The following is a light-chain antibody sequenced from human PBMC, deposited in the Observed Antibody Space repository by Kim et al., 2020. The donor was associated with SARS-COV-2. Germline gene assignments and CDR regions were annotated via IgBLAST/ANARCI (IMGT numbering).Light chain of an antibody. CDR3: SSWDDILNGIL. Sequence: ELTQPPSASGTPGQRVTISCSGSSSNIRTNTVNWYQHIPGTAPKLLIYGSNQRPSGVPDRFSGSKSGTSASLAISGLQSEDEADYYCSSWDDILNGILFGGGTQLTVL. J-gene: IGLJ2*01. CDR2: GSN. CDR1: SSNIRTNT. V-gene: IGLV1-44*01.